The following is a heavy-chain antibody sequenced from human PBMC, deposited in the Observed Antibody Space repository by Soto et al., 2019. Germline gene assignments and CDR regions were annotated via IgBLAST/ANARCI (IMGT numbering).Heavy chain of an antibody. D-gene: IGHD3-10*01. CDR2: IWYDGSNK. Sequence: GGSLRLSCAASGFTFSSYGMHWVRQAPGKGLEWVAVIWYDGSNKYYADSVKGRFTISRDNSKNTLYLQMNSLRAEDTAVYYCARVGSLVRGGIGFAFDIWGQGTMVTVSS. V-gene: IGHV3-33*01. J-gene: IGHJ3*02. CDR1: GFTFSSYG. CDR3: ARVGSLVRGGIGFAFDI.